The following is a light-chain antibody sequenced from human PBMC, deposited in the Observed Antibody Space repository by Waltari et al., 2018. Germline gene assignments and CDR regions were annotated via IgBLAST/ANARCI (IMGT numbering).Light chain of an antibody. Sequence: DVVMTQSPLSLPVTLGQPASISCRSSQSLLYSDGNTYLNWFQQRPGQSPRRLIYKVSNRDSGVPDRFSGSGSGTDFTLEISRVEAEDVGIYYCMQGTRWPRTFGQGTKVEI. CDR2: KVS. V-gene: IGKV2-30*01. CDR1: QSLLYSDGNTY. CDR3: MQGTRWPRT. J-gene: IGKJ1*01.